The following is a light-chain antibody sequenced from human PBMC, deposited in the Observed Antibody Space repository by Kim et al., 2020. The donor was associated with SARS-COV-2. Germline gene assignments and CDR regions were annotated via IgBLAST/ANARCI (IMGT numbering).Light chain of an antibody. Sequence: ATSSCSGSSSNIGAGYDVHWYQHLPGTAPKLLIYGNSNRPSGVPDRFSGSKSGTSASLAITGLQAEDEADYYSQSYDSSLSGVVFGGGTQLTVL. J-gene: IGLJ2*01. CDR3: QSYDSSLSGVV. V-gene: IGLV1-40*01. CDR2: GNS. CDR1: SSNIGAGYD.